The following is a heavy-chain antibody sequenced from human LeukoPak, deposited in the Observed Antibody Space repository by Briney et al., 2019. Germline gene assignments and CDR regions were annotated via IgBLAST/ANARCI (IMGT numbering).Heavy chain of an antibody. J-gene: IGHJ4*02. CDR1: GGSMSNYY. CDR3: ARGQFYHDSTGYSD. Sequence: PSETLSLTCTVSGGSMSNYYWIWIRQPPGKGLEWIGYIYYSGTTSYNPSLKSRVTMSVDTSKNQFSLNVNSVTAADAAVYYCARGQFYHDSTGYSDWGQGTLVTVSS. D-gene: IGHD3-22*01. V-gene: IGHV4-59*01. CDR2: IYYSGTT.